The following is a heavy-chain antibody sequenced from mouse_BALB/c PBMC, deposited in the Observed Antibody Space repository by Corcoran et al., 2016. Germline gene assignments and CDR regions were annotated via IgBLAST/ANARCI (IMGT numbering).Heavy chain of an antibody. J-gene: IGHJ3*01. CDR1: GFNIKDTY. V-gene: IGHV14-3*02. D-gene: IGHD1-1*01. CDR3: ARRGYGSSSAWFAY. CDR2: IDPANGNT. Sequence: EVQLQQSGAELVKPGASVKLSCTASGFNIKDTYMHWVKQRPEQGLEWIGRIDPANGNTKYDPKFQGKATITADTSSNTAYLQLSSLTSEDTAVYYCARRGYGSSSAWFAYWGQGTLVTVS.